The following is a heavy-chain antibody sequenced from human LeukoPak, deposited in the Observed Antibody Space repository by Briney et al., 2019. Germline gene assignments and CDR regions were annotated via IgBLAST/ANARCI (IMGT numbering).Heavy chain of an antibody. CDR3: AKENQGIVGATPLIDY. V-gene: IGHV3-30-3*01. CDR2: ISYDGSNK. CDR1: GFTFSSYA. J-gene: IGHJ4*02. D-gene: IGHD1-26*01. Sequence: PGGSLRLSCAASGFTFSSYAMHWVRQAPGKGLEWVAVISYDGSNKYYADSVKGRFTISRDNSKNTLYLQMNSLRAEDTAVYYCAKENQGIVGATPLIDYGGQGTLFTVSS.